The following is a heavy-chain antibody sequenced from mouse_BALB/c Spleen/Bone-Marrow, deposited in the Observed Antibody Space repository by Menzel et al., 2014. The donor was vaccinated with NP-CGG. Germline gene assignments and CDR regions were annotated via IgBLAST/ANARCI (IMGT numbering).Heavy chain of an antibody. CDR3: ARGNYGNYVDCFDY. Sequence: EVKVVESGGGLVQPGGSLKLSCAASGFTFSSYGMSWVRQTPDKRLELVASINSNGGSTYYPDSVKGRFTISRDNAKNTLSLQMSSLKSEDTAMYYCARGNYGNYVDCFDYWGQGTTLTVSS. D-gene: IGHD2-1*01. V-gene: IGHV5-6-3*01. J-gene: IGHJ2*01. CDR2: INSNGGST. CDR1: GFTFSSYG.